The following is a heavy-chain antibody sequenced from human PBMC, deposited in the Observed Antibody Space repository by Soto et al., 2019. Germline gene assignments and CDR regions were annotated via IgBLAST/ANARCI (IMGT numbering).Heavy chain of an antibody. J-gene: IGHJ5*02. D-gene: IGHD3-22*01. CDR3: ARVGPWVPYYYDSSPYTFENWFDP. V-gene: IGHV4-59*08. Sequence: TLSLTCTVSGGSMSSYYWSWIRQPPGKGLEWIGSIYHGGSTYYNPSLNSRVTLSIDMTNNHVSLILNSVTAADTAVYYCARVGPWVPYYYDSSPYTFENWFDPWGQGTLVTVSS. CDR1: GGSMSSYY. CDR2: IYHGGST.